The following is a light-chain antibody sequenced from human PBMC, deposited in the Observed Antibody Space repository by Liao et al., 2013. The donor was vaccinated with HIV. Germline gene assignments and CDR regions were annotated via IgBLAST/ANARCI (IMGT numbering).Light chain of an antibody. J-gene: IGLJ3*02. CDR3: QVWDHSSDQGV. Sequence: SYVLTQPPSVSVAPGKTATITCGGNNIGTNSVHWYQQRPGQAPVLVIYYDNDRPSGIPERFSGSISGNTATLTISGVETGDEADYFCQVWDHSSDQGVFGGGTKLTVL. CDR1: NIGTNS. CDR2: YDN. V-gene: IGLV3-21*04.